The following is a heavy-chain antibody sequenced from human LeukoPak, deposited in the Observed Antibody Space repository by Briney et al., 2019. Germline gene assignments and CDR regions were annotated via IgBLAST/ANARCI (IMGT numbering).Heavy chain of an antibody. D-gene: IGHD2-2*01. J-gene: IGHJ4*02. CDR1: EYDFRAYT. CDR2: ISKSSALK. CDR3: VRGDKRDQ. V-gene: IGHV3-21*01. Sequence: GGSLRLSCVASEYDFRAYTFTWVRQAPGKGLEYVSSISKSSALKYYSESVRGRFTISRDNAENSLYLDMSNLGAEDTAVYFCVRGDKRDQWGQGTLVTVSS.